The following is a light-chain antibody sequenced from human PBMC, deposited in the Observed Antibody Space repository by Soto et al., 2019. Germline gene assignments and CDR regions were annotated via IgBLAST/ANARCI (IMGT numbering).Light chain of an antibody. CDR1: QSVSSN. V-gene: IGKV3-15*01. CDR3: QQYNNWPPRNT. J-gene: IGKJ2*01. Sequence: EIVMTQSPATLSVSPGERATLSCRAMQSVSSNLAWYPQKPGHAPRLLIYGASTRATGIPARFSGSGSGTEFTLTISSLQSEDFAVYYCQQYNNWPPRNTFGQGTKLEIK. CDR2: GAS.